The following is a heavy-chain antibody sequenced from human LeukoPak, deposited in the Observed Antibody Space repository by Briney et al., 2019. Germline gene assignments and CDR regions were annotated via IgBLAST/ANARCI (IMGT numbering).Heavy chain of an antibody. CDR1: GGSFSGYY. J-gene: IGHJ3*02. Sequence: SETLSLTCAVYGGSFSGYYWSWIRQPSGKGLEWIGEINHSGSTNYNPSLKSRVTISVDTSKNQFSLKLSSVTAADTAVYYCARGGLRITIFGVVINDAFDIWGQGTMVTVSS. V-gene: IGHV4-34*01. CDR3: ARGGLRITIFGVVINDAFDI. D-gene: IGHD3-3*01. CDR2: INHSGST.